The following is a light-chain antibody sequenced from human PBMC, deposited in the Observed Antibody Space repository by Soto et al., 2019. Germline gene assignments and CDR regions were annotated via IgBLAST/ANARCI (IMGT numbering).Light chain of an antibody. CDR3: QQYGTSEII. Sequence: EIVMTQSPATLSVSPGERAALSCRASQSVSSKLAWYRQRPGQAPRLVIYDTSTRATGVPARFSGSGSGTDFTLTISRLETEDFAVFYCQQYGTSEIIFGQGTRLEIK. CDR1: QSVSSK. V-gene: IGKV3-15*01. CDR2: DTS. J-gene: IGKJ5*01.